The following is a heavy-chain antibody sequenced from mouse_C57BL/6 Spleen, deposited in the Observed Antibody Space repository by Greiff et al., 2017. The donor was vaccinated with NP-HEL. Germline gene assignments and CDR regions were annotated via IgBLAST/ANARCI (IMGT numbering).Heavy chain of an antibody. V-gene: IGHV3-8*01. D-gene: IGHD1-1*01. CDR2: ISYSGST. Sequence: EVQLQQSGPGLAKPSQTLSLTCSVTGYSITSDYWNWIRKFPGNKLEYMGYISYSGSTYYNPSPKSRISITRDTSKNQYYLQLNSVTTEDTATYYCARFYYGSSYVGGYFDVWGTGTTVTVSS. J-gene: IGHJ1*03. CDR1: GYSITSDY. CDR3: ARFYYGSSYVGGYFDV.